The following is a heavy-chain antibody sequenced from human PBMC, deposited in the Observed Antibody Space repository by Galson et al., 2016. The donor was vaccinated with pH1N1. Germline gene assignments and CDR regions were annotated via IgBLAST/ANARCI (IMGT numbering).Heavy chain of an antibody. D-gene: IGHD4-17*01. CDR1: GFSLSTSGMC. CDR3: ALMYYGDYVNWFDP. CDR2: INWDDDK. Sequence: PALVKPTQTLTLTCTFSGFSLSTSGMCVSWIRQPPGKALEWLALINWDDDKYYSTSLKTRLTISKDTSKNQVVLTMTNMDPVDTATYYFALMYYGDYVNWFDPWGQGTLVTVSS. J-gene: IGHJ5*02. V-gene: IGHV2-70*01.